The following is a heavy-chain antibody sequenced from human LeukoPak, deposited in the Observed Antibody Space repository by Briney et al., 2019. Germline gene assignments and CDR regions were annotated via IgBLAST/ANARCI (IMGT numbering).Heavy chain of an antibody. D-gene: IGHD3-10*01. CDR3: ARGYYYGSGSLPYYYYYYMDV. CDR2: IYYSGST. Sequence: SETLSLTCTVSGGSIKSSNYYWSWIRQPPGKGLEWIGYIYYSGSTYYNPSLKSRVTISVDTSKNQFSLKLSSVTAADTAVYYCARGYYYGSGSLPYYYYYYMDVWGKGTTVTVSS. CDR1: GGSIKSSNYY. J-gene: IGHJ6*03. V-gene: IGHV4-30-4*08.